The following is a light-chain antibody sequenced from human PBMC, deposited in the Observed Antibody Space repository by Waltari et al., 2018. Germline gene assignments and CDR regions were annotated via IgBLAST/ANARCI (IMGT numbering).Light chain of an antibody. J-gene: IGKJ5*01. CDR1: QSLLYRSSNRNY. Sequence: IVLTQSPDSLAVSLGGRATINCKSSQSLLYRSSNRNYLAWYQQRPGQSPKLLIYWASTRESGVPDRFSGSGSRTDFTLTISSLQAEDVAIYYCQQYFTTPSFGQGTRLEIK. CDR2: WAS. V-gene: IGKV4-1*01. CDR3: QQYFTTPS.